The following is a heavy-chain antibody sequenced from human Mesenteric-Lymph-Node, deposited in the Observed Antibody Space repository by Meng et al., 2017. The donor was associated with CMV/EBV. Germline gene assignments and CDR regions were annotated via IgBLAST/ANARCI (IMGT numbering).Heavy chain of an antibody. J-gene: IGHJ6*02. V-gene: IGHV3-74*01. CDR1: GFTFSSYW. Sequence: GESLKISCAASGFTFSSYWMHWVRQAPGKGLVWVSRINSDGSSTSYADSVKGRFTISRDNAKNTLYLQMNSLRAEDTAVYYCARGKGVTTRYYYYGMDVWGQGTTVTVSS. CDR2: INSDGSST. CDR3: ARGKGVTTRYYYYGMDV. D-gene: IGHD4-17*01.